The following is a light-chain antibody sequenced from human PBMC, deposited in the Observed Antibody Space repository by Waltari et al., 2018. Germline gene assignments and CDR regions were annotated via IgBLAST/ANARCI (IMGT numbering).Light chain of an antibody. J-gene: IGLJ1*01. Sequence: QTVVTQEPSLTVSPGGTVTLTCASSTGAVTSGYFPTWFQQRPGQPPRSVIYSADNGHSGTPARFSGSLIGGKAALTLSGVQPEDEADYYCLLFYGGAYVFGTGTKLTVL. CDR2: SAD. CDR1: TGAVTSGYF. CDR3: LLFYGGAYV. V-gene: IGLV7-43*01.